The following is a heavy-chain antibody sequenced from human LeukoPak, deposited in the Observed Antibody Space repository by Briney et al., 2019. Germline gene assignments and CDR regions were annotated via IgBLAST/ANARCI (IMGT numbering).Heavy chain of an antibody. D-gene: IGHD2-2*02. J-gene: IGHJ3*02. Sequence: GGSLRLSCAASGFPFSTYAMTWVRQAPGKGLEWVSTLSDTGSMIYYADSVKGRFTISRDNAKNSLYLQMNSLRAEDTAVYYCAKEEAYCSSTSCYTMGAFDIWGQGTMVTVSS. V-gene: IGHV3-23*01. CDR2: LSDTGSMI. CDR3: AKEEAYCSSTSCYTMGAFDI. CDR1: GFPFSTYA.